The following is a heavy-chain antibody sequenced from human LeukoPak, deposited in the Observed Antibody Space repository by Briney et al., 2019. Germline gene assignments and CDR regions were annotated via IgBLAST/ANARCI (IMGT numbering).Heavy chain of an antibody. J-gene: IGHJ5*02. CDR3: ARDVGGDYVSWFDP. Sequence: ASVKVSCKASGYTFTDFNMHWVRQAPGQGLEWMGWINPNSGGTNYAQKFQGRVTMTRDTSISTAYMELSRLRSDDTAVYYCARDVGGDYVSWFDPWGQGTLVTVSS. CDR1: GYTFTDFN. D-gene: IGHD4-17*01. V-gene: IGHV1-2*02. CDR2: INPNSGGT.